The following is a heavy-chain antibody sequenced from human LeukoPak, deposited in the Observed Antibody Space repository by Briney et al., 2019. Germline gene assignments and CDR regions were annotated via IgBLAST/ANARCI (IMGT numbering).Heavy chain of an antibody. J-gene: IGHJ6*02. Sequence: GGSLRLSCAASGFTFSSYSMNGVREAPGKGLEWVSSISSSSSYIYYPDPVKGRFTISRDNAKNSLYLQMNSLRAEDTAVYYCARDAQGGYSYGYGRGYYYYGMDVWGQGTTVTVSS. D-gene: IGHD5-18*01. CDR2: ISSSSSYI. CDR1: GFTFSSYS. V-gene: IGHV3-21*01. CDR3: ARDAQGGYSYGYGRGYYYYGMDV.